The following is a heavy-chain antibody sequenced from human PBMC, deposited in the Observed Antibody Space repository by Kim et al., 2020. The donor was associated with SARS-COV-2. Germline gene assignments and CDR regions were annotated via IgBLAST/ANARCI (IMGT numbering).Heavy chain of an antibody. D-gene: IGHD3-22*01. V-gene: IGHV3-21*01. Sequence: GGSLRLSCAASGFTFSSYSMNWVRQAPGKGLEWVSSISSSSSYIYYADSVKGRFTISRDNAKNSLYLQMNSLRAEDTAVYYCARELTMIVVVTDYYYYGMDVWGQGTTVTVSS. CDR1: GFTFSSYS. CDR3: ARELTMIVVVTDYYYYGMDV. J-gene: IGHJ6*02. CDR2: ISSSSSYI.